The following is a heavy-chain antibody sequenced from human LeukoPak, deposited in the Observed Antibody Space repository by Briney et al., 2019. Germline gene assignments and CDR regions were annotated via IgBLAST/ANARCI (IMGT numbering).Heavy chain of an antibody. CDR1: GYTFTSYG. V-gene: IGHV1-18*01. J-gene: IGHJ6*02. CDR2: ISAYNGNT. CDR3: ARNGLPYCSGGSCYLYYYGMDV. Sequence: GASVKVSCKASGYTFTSYGISWVRQAPGQGLEWMGWISAYNGNTNYAQKLQGRVTMTTDTSTSTAYMELRSLRSDDTAVYYCARNGLPYCSGGSCYLYYYGMDVWGQGTTVTVPS. D-gene: IGHD2-15*01.